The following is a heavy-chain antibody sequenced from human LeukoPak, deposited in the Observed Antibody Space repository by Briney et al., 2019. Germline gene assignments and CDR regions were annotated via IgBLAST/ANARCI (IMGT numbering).Heavy chain of an antibody. V-gene: IGHV1-18*01. Sequence: GTSVKVSCKASGYTFYTYGISWVRQAPGQRPEWMGWINTDNGNTKYAQKFQGRVTMTTDTSTSTAYMELSSLRSDDTAVYYCARDRLIVVVPAAIYYYYGMDVWGQGTTVTVSS. CDR2: INTDNGNT. D-gene: IGHD2-2*01. CDR3: ARDRLIVVVPAAIYYYYGMDV. CDR1: GYTFYTYG. J-gene: IGHJ6*02.